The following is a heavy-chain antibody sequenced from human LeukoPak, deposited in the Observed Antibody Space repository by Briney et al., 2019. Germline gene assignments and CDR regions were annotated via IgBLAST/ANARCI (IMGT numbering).Heavy chain of an antibody. CDR1: GGTFSSYA. Sequence: SVKVSCKASGGTFSSYAISWVRQAPGQGLEWMGGIIPIFGTANYAQKFQGRVTITADESTSTAYMELSSLRSEDTAVYYCARAPGYDILTGYYKGGDYWGQGTLVTVSS. V-gene: IGHV1-69*01. CDR2: IIPIFGTA. CDR3: ARAPGYDILTGYYKGGDY. D-gene: IGHD3-9*01. J-gene: IGHJ4*02.